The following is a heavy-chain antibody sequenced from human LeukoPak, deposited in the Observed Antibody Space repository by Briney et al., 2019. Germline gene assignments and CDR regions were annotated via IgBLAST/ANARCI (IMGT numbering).Heavy chain of an antibody. CDR1: GGSISNYY. CDR3: ARHYCGGDCYSRWYFDL. V-gene: IGHV4-4*07. Sequence: SETLSLTCTVSGGSISNYYWSWIRPPAGKGLEWSGRVYSSGSTNYNPSLKSRVTMSVDTSKNQFSLKLSSVTAADTAVYYCARHYCGGDCYSRWYFDLWGRGTLVTVSS. CDR2: VYSSGST. J-gene: IGHJ2*01. D-gene: IGHD2-21*02.